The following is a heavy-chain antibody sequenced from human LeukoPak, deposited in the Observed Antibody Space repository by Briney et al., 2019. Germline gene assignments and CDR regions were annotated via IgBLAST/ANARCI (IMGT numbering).Heavy chain of an antibody. CDR1: GYTFTVYY. V-gene: IGHV1-2*02. CDR3: ARDGYSSSSYYYMDV. Sequence: ASVKVSCKASGYTFTVYYMHWVRQAPGQGLEWMGWINPNSGGTNYAQKFQGRVTMTRDTSISTAYMELSRLRSDDTAVYYCARDGYSSSSYYYMDVWGKGTTVTVSS. D-gene: IGHD6-6*01. J-gene: IGHJ6*03. CDR2: INPNSGGT.